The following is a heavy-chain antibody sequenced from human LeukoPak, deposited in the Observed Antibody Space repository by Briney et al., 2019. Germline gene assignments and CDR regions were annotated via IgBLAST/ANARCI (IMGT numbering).Heavy chain of an antibody. Sequence: PGGSLTLSCAASGFTFSSYTLNWVRQAPGKGLEWVSGISGRSDSTNYADSVKGRFTISRDNSKNTLYLQINGLRAEDTAVYYCARADDYADLKPFDSWGHGTLVTVSS. V-gene: IGHV3-23*01. J-gene: IGHJ4*01. D-gene: IGHD4-17*01. CDR2: ISGRSDST. CDR1: GFTFSSYT. CDR3: ARADDYADLKPFDS.